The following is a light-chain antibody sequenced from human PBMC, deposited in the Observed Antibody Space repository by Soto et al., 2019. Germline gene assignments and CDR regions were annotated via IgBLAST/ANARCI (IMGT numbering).Light chain of an antibody. CDR3: QVWDSSSEREVV. CDR2: YDS. V-gene: IGLV3-21*04. J-gene: IGLJ2*01. Sequence: SYELTQPPSVSVAPGKTARITCGGNNIGSKSVHWYQQKPGQAPVLVIYYDSDRPSGIPERFSGSNSGNTATLTISRVEAGDEADYYCQVWDSSSEREVVFGGGTKLTVL. CDR1: NIGSKS.